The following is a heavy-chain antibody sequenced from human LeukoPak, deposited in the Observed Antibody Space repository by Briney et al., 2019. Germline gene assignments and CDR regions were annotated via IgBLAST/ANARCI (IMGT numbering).Heavy chain of an antibody. D-gene: IGHD6-19*01. J-gene: IGHJ4*02. Sequence: GESLQISCQGYGYSFTSYWISWVRQMPGKGLEWMGRIDPSDSYTNYSPSFQGHVTISADKSISTAYLQWSSLKASDTAMYYCASLRGSSGWPYDYWGQGTLVTVSS. CDR2: IDPSDSYT. CDR1: GYSFTSYW. V-gene: IGHV5-10-1*01. CDR3: ASLRGSSGWPYDY.